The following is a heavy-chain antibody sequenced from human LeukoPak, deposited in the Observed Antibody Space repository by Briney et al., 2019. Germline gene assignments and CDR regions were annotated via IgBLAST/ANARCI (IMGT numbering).Heavy chain of an antibody. Sequence: VASVTVSCKASGYTFTSYGISWVRQAPGQGLEWMGWISAYNGNTNYAQKFQGRVTMTRNTSISTAYMELSSLRSEDTAVYYCARLRIAVAGMGFDYWGQGTLVTVSS. D-gene: IGHD6-19*01. CDR1: GYTFTSYG. CDR2: ISAYNGNT. CDR3: ARLRIAVAGMGFDY. V-gene: IGHV1-18*01. J-gene: IGHJ4*02.